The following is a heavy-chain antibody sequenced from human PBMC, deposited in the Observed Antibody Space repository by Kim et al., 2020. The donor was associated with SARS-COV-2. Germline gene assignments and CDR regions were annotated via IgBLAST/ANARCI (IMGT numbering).Heavy chain of an antibody. D-gene: IGHD3-3*01. V-gene: IGHV3-30*04. CDR2: ISYDGSNK. J-gene: IGHJ6*02. CDR1: GFTFSSYA. Sequence: VGSLRLSCAASGFTFSSYAMHWVRQAPGKGLEWVAVISYDGSNKYYVDSVKGRFTISRDNSKNTLYLQMNSLRAEDTAVYYCASPGPSGEWLSYYYYGMDVWGQGTTVTVSS. CDR3: ASPGPSGEWLSYYYYGMDV.